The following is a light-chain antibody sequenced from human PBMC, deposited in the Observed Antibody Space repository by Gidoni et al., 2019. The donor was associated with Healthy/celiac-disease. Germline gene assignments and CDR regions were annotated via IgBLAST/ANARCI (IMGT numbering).Light chain of an antibody. CDR1: STDVGGYNY. CDR3: CSYAGSYTLV. Sequence: QYALPQPRPVSGSPGQSVTLSCTGTSTDVGGYNYVSWYPQHPGKAPKLMIYDVSKRPSGVPDRFSGSKSGNTASLTISGLQAEDEADYYCCSYAGSYTLVFGGGTKLTVL. CDR2: DVS. V-gene: IGLV2-11*01. J-gene: IGLJ2*01.